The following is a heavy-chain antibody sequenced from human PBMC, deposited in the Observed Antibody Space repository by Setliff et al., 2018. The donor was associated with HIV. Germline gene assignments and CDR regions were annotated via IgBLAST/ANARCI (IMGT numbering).Heavy chain of an antibody. CDR2: TFDNGNT. V-gene: IGHV4-59*12. Sequence: PSETLFLTCSISGGSISFYYWNWLRQTPGKGLEWIAYTFDNGNTHYNPSLKSRVTMSVDTSKNQFSLKLSSVTAADTAVYYCARYVSDWFYIDSWGQGTLVTVSS. CDR1: GGSISFYY. D-gene: IGHD3-9*01. CDR3: ARYVSDWFYIDS. J-gene: IGHJ4*02.